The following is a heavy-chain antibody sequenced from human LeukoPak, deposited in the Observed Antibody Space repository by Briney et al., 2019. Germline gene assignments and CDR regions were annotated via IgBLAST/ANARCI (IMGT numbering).Heavy chain of an antibody. D-gene: IGHD2-15*01. J-gene: IGHJ4*02. CDR3: ARDAEYCSGGSCYDY. CDR2: ISYDGSNK. V-gene: IGHV3-30-3*01. CDR1: GFTFSSYA. Sequence: GGSLRLSCAASGFTFSSYAMHWVRQAPGKGLEWVAVISYDGSNKYYADSVKGRFTISRDNSKNTLYLQMNSLRAEDTAVYCCARDAEYCSGGSCYDYWGQGTLVTVSS.